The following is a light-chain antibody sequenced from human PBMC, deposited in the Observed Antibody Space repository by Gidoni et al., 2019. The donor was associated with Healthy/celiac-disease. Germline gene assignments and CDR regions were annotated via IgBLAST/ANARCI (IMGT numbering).Light chain of an antibody. J-gene: IGKJ5*01. CDR1: QSVSSN. Sequence: EIVMTQSPATLSVSPGERATLSCRVSQSVSSNLAWYQQKHGQAPSLLIYGASTRATGIPARFSGSGSGTEFTLTISSLQSEDFAVYYCQQYNNWPTITFGQGTRLEIK. CDR3: QQYNNWPTIT. CDR2: GAS. V-gene: IGKV3-15*01.